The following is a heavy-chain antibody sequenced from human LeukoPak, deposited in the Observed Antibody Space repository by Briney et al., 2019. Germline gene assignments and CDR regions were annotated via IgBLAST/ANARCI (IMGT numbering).Heavy chain of an antibody. V-gene: IGHV3-23*01. J-gene: IGHJ4*02. CDR2: ISGSGGRT. D-gene: IGHD5-12*01. CDR3: AKEEWLRLRAEDYFDY. CDR1: GFTFNNYA. Sequence: GGSLRLSCAASGFTFNNYAMSWVRQAPGKGLVWVSAISGSGGRTHYADSVKGRFTISRDNSKNTLYLQMNSLRAEDTAVYYCAKEEWLRLRAEDYFDYWGQGTLVTVSS.